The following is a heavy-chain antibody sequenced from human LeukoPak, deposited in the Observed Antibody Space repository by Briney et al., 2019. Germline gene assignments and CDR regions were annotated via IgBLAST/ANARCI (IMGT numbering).Heavy chain of an antibody. CDR1: GYSISSGYY. D-gene: IGHD3-3*01. CDR2: IYHSGSV. V-gene: IGHV4-38-2*02. Sequence: SETLSLTCTVSGYSISSGYYWGWIRQPPGKGLEWIGSIYHSGSVYFNPSLKSRVTISVDTSNNQFSLKLSSVTAADTAVYYCARDNDFWSGYHYYYYMDVWGKGTTVTVSS. CDR3: ARDNDFWSGYHYYYYMDV. J-gene: IGHJ6*03.